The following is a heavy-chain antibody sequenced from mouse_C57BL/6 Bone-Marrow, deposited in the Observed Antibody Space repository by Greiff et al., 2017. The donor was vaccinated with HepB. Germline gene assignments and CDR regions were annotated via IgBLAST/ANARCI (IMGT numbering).Heavy chain of an antibody. J-gene: IGHJ2*01. D-gene: IGHD1-1*01. V-gene: IGHV5-6*01. CDR1: GFTFSSYG. Sequence: VQLKESGGDLVKPGGSLKLSCAASGFTFSSYGMSWVRQTPDKRLEWVATISSGGSYTYYPDSVKGRFTISRDNAKNTLYLQMSSLKSEDTAMYYCARAGIYYGSSPLGYWGQGTTLTVSS. CDR3: ARAGIYYGSSPLGY. CDR2: ISSGGSYT.